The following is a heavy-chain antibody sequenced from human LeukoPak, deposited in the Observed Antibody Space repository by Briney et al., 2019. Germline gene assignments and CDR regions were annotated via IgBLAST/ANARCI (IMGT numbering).Heavy chain of an antibody. CDR1: GYTFSSYG. V-gene: IGHV1-18*01. J-gene: IGHJ5*02. D-gene: IGHD3-10*01. Sequence: ASVKVSCKASGYTFSSYGISWVRQAPGQGLEWMGWISGYTGNTNYAQNLQGRVTMTTDTSTSTAYMELRSLRSDDTALYYCARSSWFGGRSEWRWFDPWGQGTLVTVSS. CDR2: ISGYTGNT. CDR3: ARSSWFGGRSEWRWFDP.